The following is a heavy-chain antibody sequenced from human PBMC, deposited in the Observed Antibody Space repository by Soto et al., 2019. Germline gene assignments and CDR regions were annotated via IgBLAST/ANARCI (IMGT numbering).Heavy chain of an antibody. V-gene: IGHV1-69*02. J-gene: IGHJ5*02. CDR3: AADKGGFDP. D-gene: IGHD2-15*01. CDR1: GGTFSSYT. Sequence: QVQLVQSGAEVKKPGSSVKVSCKASGGTFSSYTISWVRQASGQGLEWMGRIITILGIANYAQKVQGRVTITADKSTSTAYMELSSLRSEDTAVYYCAADKGGFDPWGQGTLVTVSS. CDR2: IITILGIA.